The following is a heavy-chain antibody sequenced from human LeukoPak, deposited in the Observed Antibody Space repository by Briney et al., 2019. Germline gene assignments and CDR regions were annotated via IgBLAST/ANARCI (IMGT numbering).Heavy chain of an antibody. CDR3: ARVAYDFWSGYSLGGTDY. Sequence: PSETLSLTCTVSGGSISSSSYYWGWIRQPPGKGLEGIGSIYYSGSTYYNPSLKSRVTISVDTSKNQFSLKLSSVTAADTAVYYCARVAYDFWSGYSLGGTDYWGQGTLVTVSS. D-gene: IGHD3-3*01. V-gene: IGHV4-39*07. CDR2: IYYSGST. J-gene: IGHJ4*02. CDR1: GGSISSSSYY.